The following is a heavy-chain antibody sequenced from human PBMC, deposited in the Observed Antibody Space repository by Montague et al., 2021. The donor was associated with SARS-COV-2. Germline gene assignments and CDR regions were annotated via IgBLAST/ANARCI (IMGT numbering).Heavy chain of an antibody. CDR2: ITASGGTT. CDR1: GFTFSSYS. J-gene: IGHJ5*02. Sequence: SLRLSCAASGFTFSSYSMTWFRQAPGKGLDWVSAITASGGTTYYSGSVKGRFTISRDNSKSTLYLQMSGLGADDTAVYYCAKGQVPRSTTFTRLDPWGQGTLVTVSS. V-gene: IGHV3-23*01. CDR3: AKGQVPRSTTFTRLDP. D-gene: IGHD1-1*01.